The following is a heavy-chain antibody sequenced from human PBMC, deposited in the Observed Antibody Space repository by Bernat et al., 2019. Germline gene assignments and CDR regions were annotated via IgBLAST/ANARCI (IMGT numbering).Heavy chain of an antibody. CDR1: GYSFTSYW. CDR2: IDPSDYYT. Sequence: EVQLVQSGAEVKKPGESLMISCKCSGYSFTSYWISWVRQMPGKGLEWMVRIDPSDYYTNYSPSFQGQVTISADKSISTAYLQWSSLKASDTAMYYCARRFVCTSCNRGGMDVWGQGTTVTVSS. J-gene: IGHJ6*02. CDR3: ARRFVCTSCNRGGMDV. V-gene: IGHV5-10-1*03. D-gene: IGHD2-2*01.